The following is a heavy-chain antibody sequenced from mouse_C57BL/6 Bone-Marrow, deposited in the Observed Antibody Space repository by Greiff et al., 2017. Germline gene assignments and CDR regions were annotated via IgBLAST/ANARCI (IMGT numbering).Heavy chain of an antibody. CDR2: IDPNSGGT. CDR1: GYTFTSYW. CDR3: ARVYYYGSSYQYFDV. Sequence: QVQLKQPGAELVKPGASVKLSCKASGYTFTSYWMHWVKQRPGRGLEWIGRIDPNSGGTKYNEKFKSKATLTVDKPSSTAYMQLSSLTSEDSAVYDCARVYYYGSSYQYFDVWGTGTTVTVSS. V-gene: IGHV1-72*01. D-gene: IGHD1-1*01. J-gene: IGHJ1*03.